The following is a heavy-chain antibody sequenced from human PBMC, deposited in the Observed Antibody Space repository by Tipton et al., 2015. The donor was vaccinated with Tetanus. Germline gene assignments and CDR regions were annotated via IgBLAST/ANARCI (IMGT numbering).Heavy chain of an antibody. V-gene: IGHV4-30-2*01. CDR3: ARANYDFSKKGPFDS. CDR1: GGLLSTGGYS. Sequence: TLSLTCAVSGGLLSTGGYSWGWIRQPPGQGLEWIGYIYHTGSTYYNPSLRGRVTISTVGSKNHVSLRLTSVTAADTGVYFCARANYDFSKKGPFDSWGQGSLVIVSA. CDR2: IYHTGST. J-gene: IGHJ4*02. D-gene: IGHD3-3*01.